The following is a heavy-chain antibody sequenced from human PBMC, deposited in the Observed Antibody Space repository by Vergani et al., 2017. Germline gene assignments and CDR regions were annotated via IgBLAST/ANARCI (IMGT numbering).Heavy chain of an antibody. CDR3: AKDLRRLDIVVVPAAISIDY. CDR2: ISWNSGSI. Sequence: EVQLVESGGGLVQPGRSLRLSCAASGFTFDDYAMHWVRQAPGKGLEWVSGISWNSGSIGYADSVKGRFTISRDNAKNSLYLQMNSLRAEDTAVYYCAKDLRRLDIVVVPAAISIDYWGQGTLVTVSS. D-gene: IGHD2-2*03. V-gene: IGHV3-9*01. CDR1: GFTFDDYA. J-gene: IGHJ4*02.